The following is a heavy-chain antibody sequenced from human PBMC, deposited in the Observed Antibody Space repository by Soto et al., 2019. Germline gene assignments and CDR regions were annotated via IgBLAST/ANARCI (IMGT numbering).Heavy chain of an antibody. CDR1: GYTLTELS. D-gene: IGHD2-21*02. CDR3: ARGGHVVVVTAAFDY. CDR2: IDPSDGHT. J-gene: IGHJ4*02. Sequence: GASVKVSCKVSGYTLTELSMHWVRQAPGKGLEWMGAIDPSDGHTTYAQKFLGRVTMTRDSSTSTLYMELTSLRFEDTAVYYCARGGHVVVVTAAFDYWGQGTLVTVSS. V-gene: IGHV1-24*01.